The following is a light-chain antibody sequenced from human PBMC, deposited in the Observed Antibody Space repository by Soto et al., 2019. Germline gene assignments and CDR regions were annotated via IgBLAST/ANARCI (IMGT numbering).Light chain of an antibody. Sequence: QSALTQPASVSGSLGQSITISCTGTSSDVGGYNYVSWYQQHPGKAPKLLIYEVSNRPSGVSNRFSGSKSGNTASLTISGLQAEDEADYYCCSYAGSSTLLFGGGTKLTVL. V-gene: IGLV2-23*02. CDR2: EVS. CDR3: CSYAGSSTLL. CDR1: SSDVGGYNY. J-gene: IGLJ2*01.